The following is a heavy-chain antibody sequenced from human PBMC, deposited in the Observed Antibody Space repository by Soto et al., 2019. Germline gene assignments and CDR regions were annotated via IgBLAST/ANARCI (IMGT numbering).Heavy chain of an antibody. D-gene: IGHD3-3*01. J-gene: IGHJ6*02. V-gene: IGHV4-4*02. CDR3: ARDHSFWSGYSLYYYGMDV. CDR2: IYHSGST. CDR1: GGSISSSNW. Sequence: SETLSLTCAVSGGSISSSNWWSWVRQPRGKGLEWRGEIYHSGSTNYNPSLKSRVTISVDTSKNQFSLKLSSVTAADTAVYYCARDHSFWSGYSLYYYGMDVWGQGTTVTFSS.